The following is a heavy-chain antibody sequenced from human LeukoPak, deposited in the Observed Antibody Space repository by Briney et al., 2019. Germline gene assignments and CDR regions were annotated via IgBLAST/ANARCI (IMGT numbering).Heavy chain of an antibody. J-gene: IGHJ4*02. Sequence: PGGSLRLSCAASGFTVSSNYMSWVRQAPGKVLEWVSVIYSGGSTFYADSVKGRFTISRDNSKNTLNLQMNSLRAEDTAVYYCAGDTSGWYYLDYWGQGTLVTVSS. D-gene: IGHD6-19*01. CDR1: GFTVSSNY. CDR2: IYSGGST. CDR3: AGDTSGWYYLDY. V-gene: IGHV3-66*01.